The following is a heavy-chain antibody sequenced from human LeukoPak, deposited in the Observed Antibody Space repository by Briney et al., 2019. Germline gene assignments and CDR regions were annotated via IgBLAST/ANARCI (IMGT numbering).Heavy chain of an antibody. CDR2: IYYSGST. CDR3: ASCSWIQLWSYDY. D-gene: IGHD5-18*01. CDR1: GGSISSYY. J-gene: IGHJ4*02. Sequence: SETLSLTCTVSGGSISSYYWSWIRQPPGKGLEWIGSIYYSGSTYYNPSLKSRVTISVDTSKNQLSLKLSSVTAADTAVYYCASCSWIQLWSYDYWGQGTLVTVSS. V-gene: IGHV4-39*01.